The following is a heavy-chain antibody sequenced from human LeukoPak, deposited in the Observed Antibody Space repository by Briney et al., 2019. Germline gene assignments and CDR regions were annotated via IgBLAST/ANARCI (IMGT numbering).Heavy chain of an antibody. D-gene: IGHD3-10*01. CDR2: ISGSDGDT. CDR3: ARVLWFGDYYFDY. CDR1: GFTFSSYA. V-gene: IGHV3-23*01. Sequence: GGSLRLSCAASGFTFSSYAMHWVRQAPGKGLEWVSTISGSDGDTYYADSVKGRFTISRDNSKNTLYLQMNSLRAEDTAVYYCARVLWFGDYYFDYWGQGTLVTVSS. J-gene: IGHJ4*02.